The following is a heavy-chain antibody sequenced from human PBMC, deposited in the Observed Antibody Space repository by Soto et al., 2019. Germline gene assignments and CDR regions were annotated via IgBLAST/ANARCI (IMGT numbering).Heavy chain of an antibody. J-gene: IGHJ6*02. CDR3: VRPSGGGFGRYGIDV. CDR2: IYCEDYK. D-gene: IGHD3-10*01. Sequence: QITLKESGPTLVKPTQTLTLTCTFSGFSLSTLSTGAVGVVLIRQPPGKVLEWLALIYCEDYKPYSPSLKSMLTTPKDTPKNQVVLILAHMAPVDTGPDYCVRPSGGGFGRYGIDVWGQGTTVTVSS. V-gene: IGHV2-5*04. CDR1: GFSLSTLSTGAVG.